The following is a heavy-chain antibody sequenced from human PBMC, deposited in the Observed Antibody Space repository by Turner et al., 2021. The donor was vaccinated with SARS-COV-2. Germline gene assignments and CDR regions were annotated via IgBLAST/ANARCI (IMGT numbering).Heavy chain of an antibody. CDR1: GDTRTELS. Sequence: QAQLVQSGAEVKTPGVSVKLSCKVPGDTRTELSMHWVRQAPGKGLEWMGGFDPEYGETIYEHKFQGRVTMTEDTSADTAYLELSSPRSEDTAVYYCATCRDGYNWGAFHIWGQGTMVTVSS. V-gene: IGHV1-24*01. J-gene: IGHJ3*02. CDR2: FDPEYGET. CDR3: ATCRDGYNWGAFHI. D-gene: IGHD5-12*01.